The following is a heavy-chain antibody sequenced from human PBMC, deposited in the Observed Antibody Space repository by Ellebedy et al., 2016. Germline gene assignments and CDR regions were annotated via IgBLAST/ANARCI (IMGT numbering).Heavy chain of an antibody. CDR3: ARDPQWLAG. V-gene: IGHV3-30*03. D-gene: IGHD6-19*01. CDR2: ISYDGSNK. Sequence: GESLKISCAASGFTFSSYGMHWVRQAPGKGLEWVAVISYDGSNKYYADSVKGRFTISRDNSKNTLYLQMNSLRAEDTAVYYRARDPQWLAGWGQGTLVTVSS. CDR1: GFTFSSYG. J-gene: IGHJ4*02.